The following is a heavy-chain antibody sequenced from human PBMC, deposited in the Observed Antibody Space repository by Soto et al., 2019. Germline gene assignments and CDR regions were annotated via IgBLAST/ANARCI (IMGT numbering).Heavy chain of an antibody. CDR2: IWYDGSNK. Sequence: QVQLVESGGGVVQPGRSLRLSCAASGFTFSSYGMHWVRXXXXXXXXXXAVIWYDGSNKYYADSVKGRFTISRDNSKXTLXLQXNSLXAXDTXVYXCARLQLLVGGYYYGLDVWGQGTTVTVSS. CDR3: ARLQLLVGGYYYGLDV. D-gene: IGHD6-19*01. CDR1: GFTFSSYG. J-gene: IGHJ6*02. V-gene: IGHV3-33*01.